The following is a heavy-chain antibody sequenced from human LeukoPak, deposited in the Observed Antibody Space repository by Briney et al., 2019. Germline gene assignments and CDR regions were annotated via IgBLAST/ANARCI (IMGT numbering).Heavy chain of an antibody. CDR2: ISSTGTTV. CDR1: GFTLSSFE. D-gene: IGHD6-19*01. V-gene: IGHV3-48*03. CDR3: ARDRSSGWSGNWFDP. J-gene: IGHJ5*02. Sequence: GGSLRLSCVDSGFTLSSFEMSWVRQAPGKGLEWISYISSTGTTVYYADSLEGRFTISRDNARNSLYLQMNSLRVEDTAVYYCARDRSSGWSGNWFDPWGQGTLVTVSS.